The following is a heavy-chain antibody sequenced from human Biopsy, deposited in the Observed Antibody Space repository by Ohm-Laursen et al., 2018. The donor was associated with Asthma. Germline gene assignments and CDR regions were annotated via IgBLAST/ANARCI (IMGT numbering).Heavy chain of an antibody. CDR1: GGYLTGHY. CDR3: AGAAITGIRGWFDP. J-gene: IGHJ5*02. D-gene: IGHD1-20*01. CDR2: IDQSGYT. V-gene: IGHV4-34*01. Sequence: SETLSLTCSVYGGYLTGHYWNWIRQPPGKGLEWIGEIDQSGYTNYNPSLKSRVTISADTPKNRFHLNLSSVTAADTAVYFCAGAAITGIRGWFDPWGQGTQVTVSS.